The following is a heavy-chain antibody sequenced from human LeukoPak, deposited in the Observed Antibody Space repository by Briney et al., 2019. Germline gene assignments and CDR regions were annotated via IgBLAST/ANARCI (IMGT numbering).Heavy chain of an antibody. V-gene: IGHV1-18*01. CDR3: AREVPPTWEQLGGFDY. J-gene: IGHJ4*02. CDR1: GYTFTSYG. CDR2: ISAYNGNT. D-gene: IGHD1-26*01. Sequence: ASVKVSCKASGYTFTSYGTSWVRQAPGQGLEGMGWISAYNGNTNYAQKLQGRVTMTTDTSTSTAYMELRSLRSDDTAVYYCAREVPPTWEQLGGFDYWGQGTLVTVSS.